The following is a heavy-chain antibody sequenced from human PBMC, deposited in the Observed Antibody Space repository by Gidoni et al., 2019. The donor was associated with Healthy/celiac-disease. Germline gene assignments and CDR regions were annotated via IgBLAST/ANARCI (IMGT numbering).Heavy chain of an antibody. J-gene: IGHJ4*02. V-gene: IGHV1-69*09. CDR2: IIPILGIA. CDR1: GGPFSSYA. CDR3: ASTEYSSSPIDY. Sequence: QVQLVQSGAEVKKPGSSVKVSCTASGGPFSSYAISWVRPAPGQGLEWMGRIIPILGIANYAQKFQGRVTITADKSTSTAYMELSSLRSEDTAVYYCASTEYSSSPIDYWGQGTLVTVSS. D-gene: IGHD6-6*01.